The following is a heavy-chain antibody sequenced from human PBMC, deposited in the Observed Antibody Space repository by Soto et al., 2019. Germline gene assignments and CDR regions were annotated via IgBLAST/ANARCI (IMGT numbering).Heavy chain of an antibody. D-gene: IGHD3-10*01. CDR2: ISSSSSYI. V-gene: IGHV3-21*01. CDR1: GFTFSSYS. Sequence: GGSLRLSCAASGFTFSSYSMNWVRQAPGKGLEWVSSISSSSSYIYYAYSVKGRFTISRDNAKNSLYLQMNSLRAEDTAVYYCAIDQITMLPPNAFDIWGQGTMVTVSS. J-gene: IGHJ3*02. CDR3: AIDQITMLPPNAFDI.